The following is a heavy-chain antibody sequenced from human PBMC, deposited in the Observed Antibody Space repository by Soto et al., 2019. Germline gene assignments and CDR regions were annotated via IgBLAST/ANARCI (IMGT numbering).Heavy chain of an antibody. CDR2: IYYSGST. CDR1: GGSISSGGYY. J-gene: IGHJ6*02. D-gene: IGHD1-1*01. CDR3: ARRYSYNGMDV. Sequence: TSETLSLTCTVSGGSISSGGYYWSWIRQHPGKGLEWIGYIYYSGSTYYNPSLKSRVTISVDTSKNQFSLKLSSVTAADTAVYYCARRYSYNGMDVWGQGTTVTVSS. V-gene: IGHV4-31*03.